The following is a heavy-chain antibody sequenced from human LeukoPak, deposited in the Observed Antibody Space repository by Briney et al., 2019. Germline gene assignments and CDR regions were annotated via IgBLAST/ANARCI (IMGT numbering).Heavy chain of an antibody. D-gene: IGHD2-8*02. V-gene: IGHV3-7*01. CDR2: IKDDGTEK. CDR3: ARDSPYGTAGY. J-gene: IGHJ4*02. Sequence: GGSLRLSCAASGFTFSNYWMTWVRQAPGKGLEWVATIKDDGTEKYYVDSVKGRFTISRDNTKNSLYLQMNSLRAEDTAVYYCARDSPYGTAGYWGQGTLVTVSS. CDR1: GFTFSNYW.